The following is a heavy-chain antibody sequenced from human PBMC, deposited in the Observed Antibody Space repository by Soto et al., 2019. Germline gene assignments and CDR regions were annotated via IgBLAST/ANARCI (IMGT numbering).Heavy chain of an antibody. CDR2: IYYSGST. CDR1: GGSTSSYY. CDR3: ARTLFGWGIWFDP. D-gene: IGHD3-10*02. J-gene: IGHJ5*02. Sequence: TSETLSLTCTVSGGSTSSYYWSWIRQPPGKGLEWIGYIYYSGSTNYNPSLKSRVTISVDTSKNQFSLKLSSVTAADTVVYYCARTLFGWGIWFDPWGQGTLVTVSS. V-gene: IGHV4-59*01.